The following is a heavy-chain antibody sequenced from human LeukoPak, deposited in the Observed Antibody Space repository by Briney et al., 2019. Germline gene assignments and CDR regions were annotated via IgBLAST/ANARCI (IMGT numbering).Heavy chain of an antibody. Sequence: SETLSLTCAVYGGSFSGYYWSWIRQPPGKGLEWIGEINHSGSTNYNPSLKSRVTILVDTSKNQFSLKLSSVTAADTAVYYCARASRGYYDSSGYYYVNYYYGMDVWGQGTTVTVSS. V-gene: IGHV4-34*01. D-gene: IGHD3-22*01. J-gene: IGHJ6*02. CDR2: INHSGST. CDR1: GGSFSGYY. CDR3: ARASRGYYDSSGYYYVNYYYGMDV.